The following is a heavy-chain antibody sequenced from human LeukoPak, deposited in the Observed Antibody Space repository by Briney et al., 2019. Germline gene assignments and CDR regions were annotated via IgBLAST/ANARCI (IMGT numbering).Heavy chain of an antibody. CDR1: GFTFSSYG. D-gene: IGHD6-19*01. CDR2: ISYDGSNK. J-gene: IGHJ4*02. CDR3: AIRWDSSGWYYFDY. V-gene: IGHV3-30*03. Sequence: GGSLRLSCAASGFTFSSYGMHWVRQAPGKGLEWVAVISYDGSNKYYADSVKGRFTISRDNSKNTLYLQMNSLRAEDTAVYYCAIRWDSSGWYYFDYWGQGTLVTVSS.